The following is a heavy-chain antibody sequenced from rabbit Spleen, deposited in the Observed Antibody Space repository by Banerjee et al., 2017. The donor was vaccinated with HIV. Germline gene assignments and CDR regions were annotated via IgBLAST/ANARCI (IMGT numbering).Heavy chain of an antibody. D-gene: IGHD2-1*01. CDR2: IYIGSGST. V-gene: IGHV1S43*01. CDR1: GFDFSSYW. J-gene: IGHJ4*01. CDR3: ARDDSNYGGYQFNL. Sequence: QSLEESGGGLVKPGGTLTLTCTVSGFDFSSYWICWVRQAPGKGLELIGCIYIGSGSTWYANWAKGRFTISKSTSLNMVDLKMTSLTAADTATYFCARDDSNYGGYQFNLWGPGTLVTVS.